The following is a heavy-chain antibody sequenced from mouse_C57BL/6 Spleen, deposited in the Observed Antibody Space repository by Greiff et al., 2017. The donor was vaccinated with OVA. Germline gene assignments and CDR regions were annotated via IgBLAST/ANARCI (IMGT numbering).Heavy chain of an antibody. Sequence: VQLQQSGPELVKPGASVKLSCKASGYTFTSYDITWVKQRPGQGLEWIGWIYPGGGSTNYNEKFKGKATLTVDTSSSTAYMELHSLTSEDSAVYFGARWRYGGGLYAMDDWGQGTSVTVSS. CDR2: IYPGGGST. V-gene: IGHV1-85*01. CDR1: GYTFTSYD. D-gene: IGHD1-1*01. J-gene: IGHJ4*01. CDR3: ARWRYGGGLYAMDD.